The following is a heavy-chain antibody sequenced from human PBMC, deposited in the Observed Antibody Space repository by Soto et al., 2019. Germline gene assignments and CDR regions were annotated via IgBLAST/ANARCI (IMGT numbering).Heavy chain of an antibody. CDR3: ARKMPSSNNYYHY. CDR1: GFTFSTYA. CDR2: ISGRGGGT. D-gene: IGHD2-2*01. J-gene: IGHJ4*02. V-gene: IGHV3-23*01. Sequence: PVDSLRLSWAASGFTFSTYAMSWVRDAPGKGLEWVSAISGRGGGTFYADSVKGRFTIARDNSKSTLCLQMNSLRAEDTAVYFCARKMPSSNNYYHYWGQRTLVTVSS.